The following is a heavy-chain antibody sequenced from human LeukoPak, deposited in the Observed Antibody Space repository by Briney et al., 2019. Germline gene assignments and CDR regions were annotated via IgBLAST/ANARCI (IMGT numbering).Heavy chain of an antibody. D-gene: IGHD3-9*01. CDR3: ARLPFRYAFDY. J-gene: IGHJ4*02. CDR1: GYTFTSYY. Sequence: ASVKVSCKASGYTFTSYYMHWVGQAPGQGLEWMGIINPSGGSTSYAQKFQGRVTMTRDTSTSTVYMELSSLRSEDTAVYYCARLPFRYAFDYWGQGALVTVSS. CDR2: INPSGGST. V-gene: IGHV1-46*03.